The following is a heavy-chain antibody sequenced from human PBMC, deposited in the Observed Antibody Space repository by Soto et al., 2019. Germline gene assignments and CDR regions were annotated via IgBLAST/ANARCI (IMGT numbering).Heavy chain of an antibody. CDR2: IYYSGST. Sequence: SETLSLTCTVSGGSISSGGYYWSWIRQHPGKGLEWIGYIYYSGSTYYNPSLKSRVTISVDTSKNRFSLKLSSVTAADTAVYYCARSTTVRAFDIWGQGTMVTVSS. CDR1: GGSISSGGYY. CDR3: ARSTTVRAFDI. J-gene: IGHJ3*02. V-gene: IGHV4-31*03. D-gene: IGHD4-17*01.